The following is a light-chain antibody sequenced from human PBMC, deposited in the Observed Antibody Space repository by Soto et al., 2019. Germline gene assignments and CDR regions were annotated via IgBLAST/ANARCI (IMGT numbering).Light chain of an antibody. J-gene: IGKJ1*01. V-gene: IGKV3-20*01. CDR1: QSVSSSY. CDR2: GAS. CDR3: QQYGSSLLWT. Sequence: EIVLTQSPGTLSLSPGERATLSCRASQSVSSSYLAWYQQKPGQAPRLLIYGASSRATGIPDRFSGSGSGTAFTLTISRLEREDVAVYYCQQYGSSLLWTFGQGTKVEI.